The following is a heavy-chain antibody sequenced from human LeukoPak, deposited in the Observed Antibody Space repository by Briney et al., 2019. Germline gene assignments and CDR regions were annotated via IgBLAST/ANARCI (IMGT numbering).Heavy chain of an antibody. CDR2: ISFDGGNI. V-gene: IGHV3-30*03. CDR3: ARGNGYYYDSSSYEEFDY. Sequence: GGSLRLSCAASGFTFNTYGMHWVRQAPGKGLEWMAVISFDGGNIYYAGSVKGRFTISRDNSKNTLYLQMNSLRAEDTAVYYCARGNGYYYDSSSYEEFDYWGQGALVTVSS. D-gene: IGHD3-22*01. J-gene: IGHJ4*02. CDR1: GFTFNTYG.